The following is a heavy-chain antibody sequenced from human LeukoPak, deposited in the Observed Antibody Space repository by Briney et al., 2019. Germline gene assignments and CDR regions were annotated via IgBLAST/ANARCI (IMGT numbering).Heavy chain of an antibody. J-gene: IGHJ6*03. CDR3: ARRALYGSGRYYYYYMDV. Sequence: SETLSLTCAVYGGSFSGYYWSWIRQPPGKGLEWIGEINHSGSTNYNPSLKSRVTISVDTSKNQFSLKLSSVTAADTAVYYCARRALYGSGRYYYYYMDVWGKGTTVTVSS. CDR2: INHSGST. V-gene: IGHV4-34*01. D-gene: IGHD3-10*01. CDR1: GGSFSGYY.